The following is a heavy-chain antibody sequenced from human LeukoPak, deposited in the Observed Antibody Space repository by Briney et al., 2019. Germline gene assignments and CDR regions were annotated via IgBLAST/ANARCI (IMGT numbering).Heavy chain of an antibody. V-gene: IGHV4-30-4*08. Sequence: PSETLSLTCNVSGGSITSDDYYWSWIRQSPGTGLEWIGYIYYSGSTYYSPSLKSRLNISLDTPKNQLSLQLNSVTAADTAVYYCAGGRRYCSPSNCYLGWFDPWGQGTLVTVSS. CDR2: IYYSGST. CDR3: AGGRRYCSPSNCYLGWFDP. J-gene: IGHJ5*02. D-gene: IGHD2-2*01. CDR1: GGSITSDDYY.